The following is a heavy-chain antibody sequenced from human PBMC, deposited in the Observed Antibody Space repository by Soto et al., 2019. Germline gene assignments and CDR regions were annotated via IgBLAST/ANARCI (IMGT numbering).Heavy chain of an antibody. V-gene: IGHV3-21*01. CDR1: GFTFSSYS. D-gene: IGHD1-26*01. J-gene: IGHJ5*02. Sequence: PGGSLRLSCAASGFTFSSYSMNWVRQAPGKGLEWVSSISSSSTDYADSVKGRFTISRDNAKNTLYLQMNSLRAEDTVLYYCARSKATSGKNWFDPWGQGTLVTVSS. CDR3: ARSKATSGKNWFDP. CDR2: ISSSST.